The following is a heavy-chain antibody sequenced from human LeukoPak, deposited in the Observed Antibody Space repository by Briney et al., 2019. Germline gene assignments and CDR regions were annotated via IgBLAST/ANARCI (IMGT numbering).Heavy chain of an antibody. V-gene: IGHV3-21*01. CDR1: GFTFSSYS. CDR2: ISSSSSYI. D-gene: IGHD3-22*01. CDR3: AREWSYYDSSGYYSTPFDY. J-gene: IGHJ4*02. Sequence: PEGSLRLSCAASGFTFSSYSMNWVRQAPGKGLEWVSSISSSSSYIYYADSVKGRFTISRDNAENSLYLQMNSLRAEDTAVYYCAREWSYYDSSGYYSTPFDYWGQGTLVTVSS.